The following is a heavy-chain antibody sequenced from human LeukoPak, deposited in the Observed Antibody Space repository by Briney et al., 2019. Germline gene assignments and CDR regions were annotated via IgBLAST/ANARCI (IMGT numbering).Heavy chain of an antibody. J-gene: IGHJ4*02. CDR2: ISYDGSNK. D-gene: IGHD6-19*01. CDR3: ARDPRTQRRLYSSGWYLPSAV. V-gene: IGHV3-30-3*01. CDR1: GFTFSSYA. Sequence: LRLSCAASGFTFSSYAMHWVRQAPGKGLEWVAVISYDGSNKYYADSVKGRFTISRDNSKNTLYLQMNSLRAEDTAVYYCARDPRTQRRLYSSGWYLPSAVWGQGTLVTVSS.